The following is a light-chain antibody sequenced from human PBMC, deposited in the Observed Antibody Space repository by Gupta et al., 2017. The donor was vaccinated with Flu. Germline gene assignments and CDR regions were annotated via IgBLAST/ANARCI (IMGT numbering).Light chain of an antibody. Sequence: LTXPPSXXXTPGQRVTIXCSGNIESNTVNWYQQLPGTAPKLLIYSNDQRPSGVPDRFSGSKSGTSASLAISGLQSGDEADYHCAAWDDSLNGVVFGGGTKLTVL. CDR2: SND. CDR3: AAWDDSLNGVV. J-gene: IGLJ3*02. V-gene: IGLV1-44*01. CDR1: IESNT.